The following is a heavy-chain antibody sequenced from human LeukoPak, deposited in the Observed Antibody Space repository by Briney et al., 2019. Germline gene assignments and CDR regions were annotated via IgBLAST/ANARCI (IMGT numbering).Heavy chain of an antibody. D-gene: IGHD4-17*01. CDR2: ISRSGSTR. J-gene: IGHJ4*02. CDR1: GFTFISYE. Sequence: GGSLRLSCAASGFTFISYEMNWVRQAPGKGLEWVSYISRSGSTRYYADSVKGRFTISRDNSKNTLYLQMNSLRAEDTAVYYCVATVTILDYWGQGTLVTVSS. CDR3: VATVTILDY. V-gene: IGHV3-48*03.